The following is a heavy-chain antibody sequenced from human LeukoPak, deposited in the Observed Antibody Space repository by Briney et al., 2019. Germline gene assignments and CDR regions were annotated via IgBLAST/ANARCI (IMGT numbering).Heavy chain of an antibody. CDR1: GGSFSGYY. CDR3: ARGPSWVAARRVLNY. CDR2: INHSGST. J-gene: IGHJ4*02. Sequence: PSETLSLTCAVSGGSFSGYYWSWIRQPPGKGLEWIGEINHSGSTNYNPSLKSRVTISVDTSKNQFSLKLSSVTAAHTALYYCARGPSWVAARRVLNYWGQETLVTVS. V-gene: IGHV4-34*01. D-gene: IGHD6-6*01.